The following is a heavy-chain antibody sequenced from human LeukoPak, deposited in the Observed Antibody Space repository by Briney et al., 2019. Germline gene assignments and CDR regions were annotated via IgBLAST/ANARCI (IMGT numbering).Heavy chain of an antibody. V-gene: IGHV3-23*01. CDR1: GFTFSTFS. CDR2: ISDSGGIT. D-gene: IGHD6-13*01. Sequence: GGSLRLSCAASGFTFSTFSMSWVRQASGKGLEWVSTISDSGGITDYADSVKGRFTISRDNSKNTLYLQMNSLRAEDTAVYYCAKTGTPWYYFDYWGQGTLVTVSS. CDR3: AKTGTPWYYFDY. J-gene: IGHJ4*02.